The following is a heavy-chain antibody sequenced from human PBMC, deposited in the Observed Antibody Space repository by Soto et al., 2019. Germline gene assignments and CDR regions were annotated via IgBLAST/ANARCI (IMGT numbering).Heavy chain of an antibody. J-gene: IGHJ3*02. CDR1: GGSIISGDSY. CDR3: ARDDYGGNSGALDI. Sequence: PSETLSLTCTVAGGSIISGDSYWTWIRKHPRKGLEWIGYIYFSGSTTYNPSLKSRLSISIHTSKNQFSLKLNSVTAADTAIYYCARDDYGGNSGALDIWGQGTMVTVSS. V-gene: IGHV4-31*03. CDR2: IYFSGST. D-gene: IGHD4-17*01.